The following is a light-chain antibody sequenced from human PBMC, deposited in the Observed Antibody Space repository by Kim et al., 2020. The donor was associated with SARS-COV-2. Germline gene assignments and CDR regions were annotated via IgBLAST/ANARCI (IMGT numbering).Light chain of an antibody. J-gene: IGLJ3*02. CDR3: QAWGTGNRV. Sequence: LGASVKPTCARSATNDANKLHQQQPGKGPRFLLKVNSDGTHDKADGVPDRFSGSSSGAERYLTISSLQAEDEADYYCQAWGTGNRVFGGGTQLTVL. V-gene: IGLV4-69*01. CDR1: ATNDA. CDR2: VNSDGTH.